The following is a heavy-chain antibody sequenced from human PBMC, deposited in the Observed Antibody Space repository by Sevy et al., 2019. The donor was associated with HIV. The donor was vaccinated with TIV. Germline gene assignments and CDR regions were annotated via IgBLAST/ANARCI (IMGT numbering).Heavy chain of an antibody. CDR1: GYSFANYW. CDR3: ATFAYGDYVGYFDF. J-gene: IGHJ4*02. CDR2: IHPGDSDT. D-gene: IGHD4-17*01. Sequence: GESLKISCKGSGYSFANYWIGWVRQMPGKGLEWMGIIHPGDSDTRYSLSFQGQVHMSADRSISTAYLQWNSLKASDTAMYYCATFAYGDYVGYFDFWGQGSLVTVSS. V-gene: IGHV5-51*01.